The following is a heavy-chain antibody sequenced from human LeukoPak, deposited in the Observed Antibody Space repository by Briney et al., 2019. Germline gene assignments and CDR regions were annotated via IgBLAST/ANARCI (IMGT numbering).Heavy chain of an antibody. CDR2: IKQDGGET. CDR1: GFTLSSYW. V-gene: IGHV3-7*01. CDR3: ARDSCSSTSCLSIDDY. J-gene: IGHJ4*02. D-gene: IGHD2-2*01. Sequence: GGSLRLSCAASGFTLSSYWMSWVRQAPGKGLEWVANIKQDGGETYYVDSVKGRFTISRDNAKNFLYLQMNSLRAEDTAVYYCARDSCSSTSCLSIDDYWGQGTLVTVSS.